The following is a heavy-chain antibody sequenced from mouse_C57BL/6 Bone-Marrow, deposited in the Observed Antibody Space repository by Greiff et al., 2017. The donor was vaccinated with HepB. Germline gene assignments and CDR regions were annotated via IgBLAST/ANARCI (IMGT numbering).Heavy chain of an antibody. D-gene: IGHD1-1*01. CDR2: IYPGSGST. J-gene: IGHJ4*01. CDR1: GYTFTSYL. CDR3: ARGLLRLYYYAMDY. Sequence: QVQLKQPGAELVKPGASVKMSCKASGYTFTSYLITWVKQRPGQGLEWIGDIYPGSGSTNYNEKFKSKATLTVDTSSSTAYMQLSSLTSEDSAVYYCARGLLRLYYYAMDYWGQGTSVTVSS. V-gene: IGHV1-55*01.